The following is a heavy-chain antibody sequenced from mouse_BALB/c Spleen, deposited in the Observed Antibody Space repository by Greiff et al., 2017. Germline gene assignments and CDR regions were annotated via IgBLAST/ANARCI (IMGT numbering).Heavy chain of an antibody. CDR3: AREAGAFDY. V-gene: IGHV3-2*02. J-gene: IGHJ2*01. CDR2: ISYSGST. CDR1: GYSITSDYA. Sequence: EVKLMESGPGLVKPSQSLSLTCTVTGYSITSDYAWNWIRQFPGNKLEWMGYISYSGSTSYNPPLKSRISITRDTSKNQFFLQLNSVTTEDTATYYCAREAGAFDYWGQGTTLTVSS. D-gene: IGHD3-2*02.